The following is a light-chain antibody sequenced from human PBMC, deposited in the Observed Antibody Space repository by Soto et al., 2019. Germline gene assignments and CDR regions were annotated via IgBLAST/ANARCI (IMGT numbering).Light chain of an antibody. CDR2: DVN. Sequence: QSALTQPRSVSGSPGQSVTISCTGTSSDFGGYNYVSWYQQHPGKAPKLMIYDVNKRPSGVPDRFSGSKSGNTASLTISGLQADDAADYYCCSYAVTDVLFGGGTKLTVL. V-gene: IGLV2-11*01. J-gene: IGLJ2*01. CDR3: CSYAVTDVL. CDR1: SSDFGGYNY.